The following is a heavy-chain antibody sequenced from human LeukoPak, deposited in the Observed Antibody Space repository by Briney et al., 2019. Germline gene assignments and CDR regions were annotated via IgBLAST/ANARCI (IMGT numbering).Heavy chain of an antibody. Sequence: ASVKVSCKASGYTFTSYYIHWVRQAPGQGLEWMGWINPDSGGTNSAQQFQGRVTMTRDTSISTVYMDLSRLRSDDTAMYYCVREARAGNWFDPWGQGTLVIVSS. V-gene: IGHV1-2*02. CDR3: VREARAGNWFDP. CDR1: GYTFTSYY. CDR2: INPDSGGT. J-gene: IGHJ5*02.